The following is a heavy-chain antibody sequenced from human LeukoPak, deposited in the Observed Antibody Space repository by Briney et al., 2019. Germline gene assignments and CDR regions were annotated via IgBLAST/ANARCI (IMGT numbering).Heavy chain of an antibody. CDR2: INHSGST. J-gene: IGHJ4*02. Sequence: SQTLSLTCAVYCGSFSGYYWSWIRQPPGKGLKWIGEINHSGSTNYNPSLKSRVTISVDTSKNQFSLKLSSVTAADTAVYYCARGPLITIFGVDRYYFDYWGQGTLVTVSS. D-gene: IGHD3-3*01. CDR3: ARGPLITIFGVDRYYFDY. CDR1: CGSFSGYY. V-gene: IGHV4-34*01.